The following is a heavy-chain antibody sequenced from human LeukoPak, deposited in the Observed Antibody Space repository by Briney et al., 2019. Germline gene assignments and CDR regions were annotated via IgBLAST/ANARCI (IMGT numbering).Heavy chain of an antibody. J-gene: IGHJ1*01. V-gene: IGHV4-39*01. CDR1: GGSISSSSYY. CDR2: IYYSGST. Sequence: SETLSLTCTVSGGSISSSSYYWGWIRQPPGKGLEWIGSIYYSGSTYYNPSLKSRVTISVDTSKNQFSLKLSSVTAADTAVYYCARGEMATIEKYFQHWGQGTLVTVSS. D-gene: IGHD5-24*01. CDR3: ARGEMATIEKYFQH.